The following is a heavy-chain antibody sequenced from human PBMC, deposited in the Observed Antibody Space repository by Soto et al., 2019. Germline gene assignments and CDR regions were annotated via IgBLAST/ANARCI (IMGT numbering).Heavy chain of an antibody. CDR2: ISAYNGNT. D-gene: IGHD2-21*02. V-gene: IGHV1-18*01. CDR1: GEAFTSYG. J-gene: IGHJ4*02. Sequence: ASLEVRCKYSGEAFTSYGIIWVQQAHGQGLEWMGWISAYNGNTNYGQKLQGRVTMTTDTATSTAYMELRSLRSDDTVVYYCARVDIVVATAILDYWGQGTMVTSPQ. CDR3: ARVDIVVATAILDY.